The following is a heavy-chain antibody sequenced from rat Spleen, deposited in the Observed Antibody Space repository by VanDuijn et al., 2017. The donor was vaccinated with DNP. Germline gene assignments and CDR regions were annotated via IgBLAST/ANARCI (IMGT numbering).Heavy chain of an antibody. CDR2: ITNTGDST. V-gene: IGHV5-20*01. CDR1: GFTFSDYY. Sequence: EVQLVESDGGLVQPGRSLKLSCAASGFTFSDYYMAWVRQAPTKGLEWVASITNTGDSTYYSDSVKGRFSISRDNAKSTLYLQMDSLRSEDTATYYCTIPQYDGTYYYGWFAYWGQGVMVTVSS. D-gene: IGHD1-12*02. CDR3: TIPQYDGTYYYGWFAY. J-gene: IGHJ2*01.